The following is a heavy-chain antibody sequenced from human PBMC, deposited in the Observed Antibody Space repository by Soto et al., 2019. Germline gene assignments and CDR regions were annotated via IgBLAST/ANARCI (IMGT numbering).Heavy chain of an antibody. CDR2: IDPSDSYT. D-gene: IGHD2-2*01. J-gene: IGHJ6*02. CDR1: GYSFTSYW. Sequence: GESLKISCKGSGYSFTSYWISWVRQMPGKGLEWMGRIDPSDSYTNYSPSFQGHVTISADKSISTAYLQWSSLKASDTAMYYCARHGSSTSDDYYYGMGVWGQGTTVTVSS. CDR3: ARHGSSTSDDYYYGMGV. V-gene: IGHV5-10-1*01.